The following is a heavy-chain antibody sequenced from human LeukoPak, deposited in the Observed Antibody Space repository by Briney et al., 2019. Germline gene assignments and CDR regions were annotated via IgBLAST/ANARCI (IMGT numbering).Heavy chain of an antibody. Sequence: GASVKVSCKASGYTFTSYGISWVRQAPGQGLEWMGWISAYNGNTNYAQKLQGRVTMTTDTSTSTAYMELRSLRSDDTAVYYCARVPSLMVYAIEDYWGQGTLVTVSS. J-gene: IGHJ4*02. V-gene: IGHV1-18*01. CDR1: GYTFTSYG. D-gene: IGHD2-8*01. CDR2: ISAYNGNT. CDR3: ARVPSLMVYAIEDY.